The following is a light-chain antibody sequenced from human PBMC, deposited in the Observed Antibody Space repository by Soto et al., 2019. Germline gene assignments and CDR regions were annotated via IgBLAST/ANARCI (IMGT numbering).Light chain of an antibody. Sequence: DIQMTQSPSSLSASVGDRVTITCRASQDISNYLNWYQQKPGKAPKLLIYDASNLETGVPSRFSGSGSGTDFTFTISSLQPEDIATYYCQQSGTFGPGTKVDIK. CDR2: DAS. J-gene: IGKJ3*01. CDR1: QDISNY. V-gene: IGKV1-33*01. CDR3: QQSGT.